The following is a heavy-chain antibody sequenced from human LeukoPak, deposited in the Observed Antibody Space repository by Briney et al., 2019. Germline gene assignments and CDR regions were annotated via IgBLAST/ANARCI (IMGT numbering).Heavy chain of an antibody. Sequence: PSETLSLTCTVSGGSISTSSYYWSWIRQPPGKRPEWIGTIYYTGSTYYNSSLKSRVTISVDASKNQFSLILSSVTAADTAVYYCARRPGSGSRHFDYWGQGTLVTVSS. J-gene: IGHJ4*02. CDR3: ARRPGSGSRHFDY. D-gene: IGHD3-10*01. CDR1: GGSISTSSYY. V-gene: IGHV4-39*01. CDR2: IYYTGST.